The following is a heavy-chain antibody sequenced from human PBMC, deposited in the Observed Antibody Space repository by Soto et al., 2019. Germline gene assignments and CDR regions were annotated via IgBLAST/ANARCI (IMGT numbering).Heavy chain of an antibody. D-gene: IGHD6-13*01. V-gene: IGHV3-23*01. J-gene: IGHJ4*02. CDR3: AKSFSSNWYDYFDY. Sequence: GGSLRLSCAASGITFSTYAMSWVRQAPGKGLEWVSAISGSGGSTYYADSVKGRFTISRDKSKNTLYLQMNSPRAEDTALYYCAKSFSSNWYDYFDYWGQGSLVTVSS. CDR2: ISGSGGST. CDR1: GITFSTYA.